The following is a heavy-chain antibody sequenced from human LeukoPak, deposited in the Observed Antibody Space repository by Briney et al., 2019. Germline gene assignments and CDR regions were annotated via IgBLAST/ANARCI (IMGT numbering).Heavy chain of an antibody. D-gene: IGHD1-26*01. CDR1: GFTFSGSA. J-gene: IGHJ4*02. CDR2: ISSSGSTI. Sequence: PGGSLKLSCAASGFTFSGSAMHWVRQAPGKGLEWVSYISSSGSTIYYADSVKGRFTISRDNAKNSLYLQMNSLRAEDTAVYYCASIVGATVDYWGQGTLVTVSS. V-gene: IGHV3-48*03. CDR3: ASIVGATVDY.